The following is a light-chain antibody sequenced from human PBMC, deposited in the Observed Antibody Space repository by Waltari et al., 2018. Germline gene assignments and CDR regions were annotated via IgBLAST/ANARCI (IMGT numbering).Light chain of an antibody. CDR1: QTVMYFSNNKDY. CDR3: QQYYSTPPT. J-gene: IGKJ2*01. Sequence: DIVMTQSPDSLAVSLGERATINCKSSQTVMYFSNNKDYLAWYQQKPGQPPKLLIYWASTRESGVPDRFSGSGSATNFTLTINSLQAEDVAVYYCQQYYSTPPTFGQGTKLEIK. V-gene: IGKV4-1*01. CDR2: WAS.